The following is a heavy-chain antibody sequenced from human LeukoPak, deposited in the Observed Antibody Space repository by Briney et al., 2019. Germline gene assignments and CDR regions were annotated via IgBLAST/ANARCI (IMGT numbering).Heavy chain of an antibody. Sequence: ASVKVSCKASGGTFSSYAISWVRQAPGQGLEWMGGIIPIFGTANYAQKFQGRVTMTRDTSTSTVYMELSSLRSEDTAVYYCARDPKPLGFDPWGQGTLVTVSS. J-gene: IGHJ5*02. V-gene: IGHV1-69*05. CDR3: ARDPKPLGFDP. CDR1: GGTFSSYA. CDR2: IIPIFGTA.